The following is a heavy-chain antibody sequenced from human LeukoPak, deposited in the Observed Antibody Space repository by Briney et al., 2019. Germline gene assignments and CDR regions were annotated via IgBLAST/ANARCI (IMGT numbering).Heavy chain of an antibody. Sequence: PGGSLRLSCAASGFTFSSYAMSWVRQAPGKGLEWVSAISGSGGSTYYADSVKGRFTISRDNSKNTLYLQMNSLRAEDTAVYYCARGVHNYDFWSGYYAGAFDIWGQGTMVTVSS. J-gene: IGHJ3*02. CDR3: ARGVHNYDFWSGYYAGAFDI. D-gene: IGHD3-3*01. CDR2: ISGSGGST. CDR1: GFTFSSYA. V-gene: IGHV3-23*01.